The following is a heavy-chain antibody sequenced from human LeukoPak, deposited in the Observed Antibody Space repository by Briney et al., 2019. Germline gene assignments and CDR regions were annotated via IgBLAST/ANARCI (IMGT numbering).Heavy chain of an antibody. J-gene: IGHJ6*03. CDR3: ARSIAARRGYYYYYYMDV. V-gene: IGHV4-59*11. CDR1: GGSISSHY. CDR2: IYYSGST. Sequence: PSETLSLTCTVSGGSISSHYWSWIRQPPGKGLEWIGYIYYSGSTNYNLSLKSRVTISVDTSKNQFSPKLSSVTAADTAVYYCARSIAARRGYYYYYYMDVWGKGTTVTVSS. D-gene: IGHD6-6*01.